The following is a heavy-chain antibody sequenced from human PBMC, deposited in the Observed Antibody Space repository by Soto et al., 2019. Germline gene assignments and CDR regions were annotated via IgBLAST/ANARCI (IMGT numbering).Heavy chain of an antibody. CDR1: GASISGYY. J-gene: IGHJ1*01. Sequence: SETLFLTCTVSGASISGYYWTWIRQPPGKGLEWIGQMYYSGSTKYNPSLKSRVTISADTSKNQFSLRLSSVTAADTAVYYCAKGLYGDYSYFQHWGQGTLVTVSS. CDR3: AKGLYGDYSYFQH. D-gene: IGHD4-17*01. V-gene: IGHV4-59*01. CDR2: MYYSGST.